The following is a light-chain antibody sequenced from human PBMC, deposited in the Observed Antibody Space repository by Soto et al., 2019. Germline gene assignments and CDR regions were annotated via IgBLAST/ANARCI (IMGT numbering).Light chain of an antibody. CDR2: DAS. J-gene: IGKJ1*01. CDR1: QSVSSSY. Sequence: EIVFTQSPVTTSLSPGERATLSCRASQSVSSSYLAWYQQKPGQAPRLLIYDASSRATGIPDRFSGSGSGTDFTLTISRLEPEDFAVYYWQQYGSSPRTFGQGTKVDIK. CDR3: QQYGSSPRT. V-gene: IGKV3-20*01.